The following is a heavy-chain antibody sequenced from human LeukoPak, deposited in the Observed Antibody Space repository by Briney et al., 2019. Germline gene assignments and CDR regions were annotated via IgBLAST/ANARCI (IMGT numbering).Heavy chain of an antibody. CDR1: GFTFDDYA. CDR3: ASIALPGFDY. CDR2: ISYDGSNK. J-gene: IGHJ4*02. Sequence: GGSLRLSCAASGFTFDDYAMHWVRQAPGKGLEWVAVISYDGSNKYYADSVKGRFTISRDNSKNTLYLQMNSLRAEDTAVYYCASIALPGFDYWGQGTLVTVSS. V-gene: IGHV3-30-3*01. D-gene: IGHD6-13*01.